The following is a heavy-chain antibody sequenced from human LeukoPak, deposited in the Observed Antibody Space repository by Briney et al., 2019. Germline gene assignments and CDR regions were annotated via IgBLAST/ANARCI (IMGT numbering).Heavy chain of an antibody. D-gene: IGHD4-17*01. Sequence: SETLSLTCTVSGGSISSYYWSWIRQPPGKGLEWIGEINHSGSTNYNPSLKSRVTISVDTSKNQFSLKLSSVTAADTAVYYCARGYTVTTDTFDYWGQGTLVTVSS. CDR2: INHSGST. V-gene: IGHV4-34*01. CDR1: GGSISSYY. CDR3: ARGYTVTTDTFDY. J-gene: IGHJ4*02.